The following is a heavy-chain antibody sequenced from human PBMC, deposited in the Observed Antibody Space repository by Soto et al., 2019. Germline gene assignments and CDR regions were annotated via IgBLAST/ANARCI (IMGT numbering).Heavy chain of an antibody. D-gene: IGHD7-27*01. CDR1: GFTFSSYG. Sequence: QVQLVESGGGVVQPGRSLRLSCAASGFTFSSYGMHWVRQAPGKGLEWVAVIWYDGSNKYYADSVKGRFTISRDNSKNTLYLQMNSPRAEDTAVYYCARDPNGDNWFDPWGQGTLVTVSS. V-gene: IGHV3-33*01. CDR2: IWYDGSNK. J-gene: IGHJ5*02. CDR3: ARDPNGDNWFDP.